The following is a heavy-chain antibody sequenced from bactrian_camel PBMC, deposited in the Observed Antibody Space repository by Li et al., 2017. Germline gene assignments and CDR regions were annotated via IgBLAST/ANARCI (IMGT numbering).Heavy chain of an antibody. V-gene: IGHV3S7*01. CDR2: IYSDGSNT. CDR3: AAKGGSCRARLASDYNY. D-gene: IGHD3*01. Sequence: HVQLVESGGGSVQAGGSLRLSCAASGFTFSSYGMSWVRQAPGKGLEWVSGIYSDGSNTYYADSVKGRFAISRDYAKNTLYSQMNSLKPEDTAMYYCAAKGGSCRARLASDYNYWGQGTQVTVS. CDR1: GFTFSSYG. J-gene: IGHJ4*01.